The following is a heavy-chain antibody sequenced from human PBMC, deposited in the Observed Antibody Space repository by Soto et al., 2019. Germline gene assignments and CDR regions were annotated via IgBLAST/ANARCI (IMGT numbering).Heavy chain of an antibody. J-gene: IGHJ4*02. CDR1: GASISSPSYY. Sequence: QLLLQESGPGLVKPSETLSLTCTVSGASISSPSYYWGWIRLSPGKGLEWLGSIYYSGTTHYNPSLKSRVSLSVDTSKMQFSLNLASVTAADTAVYYCVRQPTRPMAGDDWGQGAQVTVSS. CDR2: IYYSGTT. D-gene: IGHD6-19*01. V-gene: IGHV4-39*01. CDR3: VRQPTRPMAGDD.